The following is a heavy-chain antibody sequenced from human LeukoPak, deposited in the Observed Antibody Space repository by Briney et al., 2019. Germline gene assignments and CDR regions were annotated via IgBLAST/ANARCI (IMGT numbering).Heavy chain of an antibody. D-gene: IGHD6-19*01. J-gene: IGHJ3*02. Sequence: ASAKVSCKASGYTFTSYAMHWVRQAPGQRLEWMGWINAGNGNTKYSQKFQGRVTITRDTSASTAYMELRSLRSEDTAVYYCARLPWLASSAFDIWGQGTMVTVSS. V-gene: IGHV1-3*01. CDR1: GYTFTSYA. CDR2: INAGNGNT. CDR3: ARLPWLASSAFDI.